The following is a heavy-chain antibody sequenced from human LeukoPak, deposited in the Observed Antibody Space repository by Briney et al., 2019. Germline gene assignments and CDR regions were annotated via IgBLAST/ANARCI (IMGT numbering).Heavy chain of an antibody. D-gene: IGHD3-3*01. CDR1: GDSISSGSYY. J-gene: IGHJ6*04. V-gene: IGHV4-61*02. CDR3: ARDLMEGMDV. Sequence: SETLSLTCTVSGDSISSGSYYWSWIRQPAGKGLEWIGRIYTSGSTNYNPSLKSRVTMSVDTSKNQFSLKLSSVTAADTAVYYCARDLMEGMDVWGKGTTVTISS. CDR2: IYTSGST.